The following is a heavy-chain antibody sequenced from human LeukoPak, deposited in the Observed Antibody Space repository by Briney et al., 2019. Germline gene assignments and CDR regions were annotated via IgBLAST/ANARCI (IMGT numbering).Heavy chain of an antibody. V-gene: IGHV1-46*01. CDR1: GYTFTSYY. CDR2: INPSGGST. Sequence: ASVKVSCKASGYTFTSYYMHWVRQAPGQGLEWMGIINPSGGSTSYAQKFQGRVTMTRDTSTSTVYMELSSLRAEDTAVCYCARDRPSYSKVGKTGYDAFDIWGQGTMVTVSS. J-gene: IGHJ3*02. CDR3: ARDRPSYSKVGKTGYDAFDI. D-gene: IGHD4-11*01.